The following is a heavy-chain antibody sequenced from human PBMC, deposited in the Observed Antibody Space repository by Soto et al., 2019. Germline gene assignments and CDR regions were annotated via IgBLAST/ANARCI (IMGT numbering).Heavy chain of an antibody. V-gene: IGHV3-53*02. Sequence: QLVETGGGLIQPGTSLTLSCVASGFSVSRNCMTWVRQGPGKGLEWVSFVYSGGATFYADSVKGRFILSRDDSQNTMYLQMNNLRAEDTAVYYCARVPGRLWGRGTLVTVAS. J-gene: IGHJ4*02. D-gene: IGHD3-10*01. CDR2: VYSGGAT. CDR3: ARVPGRL. CDR1: GFSVSRNC.